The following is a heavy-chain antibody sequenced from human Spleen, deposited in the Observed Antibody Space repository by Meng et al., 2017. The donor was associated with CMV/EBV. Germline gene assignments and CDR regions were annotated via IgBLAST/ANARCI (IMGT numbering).Heavy chain of an antibody. V-gene: IGHV5-51*01. CDR1: GYSFTRYW. CDR3: ARQLDTRTWDNWFDP. D-gene: IGHD2-2*01. Sequence: GESLKISCKNSGYSFTRYWIAWVRQMPGKGLEWMGIIYPGDSDTTYSPSFQGQVTISADKSISTTYLQWSSLKASDTAMYYCARQLDTRTWDNWFDPWGQGTLVTVSS. CDR2: IYPGDSDT. J-gene: IGHJ5*02.